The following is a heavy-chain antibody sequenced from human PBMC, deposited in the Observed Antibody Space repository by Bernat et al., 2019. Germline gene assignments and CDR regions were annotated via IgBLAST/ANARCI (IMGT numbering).Heavy chain of an antibody. J-gene: IGHJ4*02. Sequence: QITLKESGPTLVKPTQTLTLTCTFSGFSLSTSGVGVGWIRQPPGKALEWLALIYWDDDKRYSPSLKSSLTITKDTSKNQVVLTMTNMDPVDTATYYCARVDTAMVTFDYWGQGTLVTVSS. CDR1: GFSLSTSGVG. CDR2: IYWDDDK. V-gene: IGHV2-5*02. D-gene: IGHD5-18*01. CDR3: ARVDTAMVTFDY.